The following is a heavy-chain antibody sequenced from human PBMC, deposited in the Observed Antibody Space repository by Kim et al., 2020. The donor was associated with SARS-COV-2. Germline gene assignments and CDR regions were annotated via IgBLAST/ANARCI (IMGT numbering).Heavy chain of an antibody. CDR1: GGSFSGYY. J-gene: IGHJ4*02. D-gene: IGHD3-10*01. CDR3: ARGGLWFVDY. V-gene: IGHV4-34*01. CDR2: INHSGST. Sequence: SETLSLTCAVYGGSFSGYYWSWIRQPPGKGLEWIGEINHSGSTNYNPSLKSRVTISVDTSKNQFSLKLSSVTAADTAVYYCARGGLWFVDYWGQGTLVTV.